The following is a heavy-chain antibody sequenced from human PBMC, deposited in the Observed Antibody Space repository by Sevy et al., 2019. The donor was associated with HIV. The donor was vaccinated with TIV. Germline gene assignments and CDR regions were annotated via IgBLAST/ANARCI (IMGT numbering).Heavy chain of an antibody. J-gene: IGHJ6*02. V-gene: IGHV1-18*01. Sequence: ASVKVSCKASGYTFTSYGISWVRQAPGQGLEWMGWISAYNGNTNYAQKLQGRVTMTTDTSTSTAYMELRSLRSDDTAVYYCARDFWAIVLVVYARQDYYYYYGMDVWGQGTTVTVSS. CDR3: ARDFWAIVLVVYARQDYYYYYGMDV. CDR2: ISAYNGNT. D-gene: IGHD2-8*02. CDR1: GYTFTSYG.